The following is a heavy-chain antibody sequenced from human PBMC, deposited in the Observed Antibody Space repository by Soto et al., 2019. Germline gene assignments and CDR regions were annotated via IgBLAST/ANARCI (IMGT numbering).Heavy chain of an antibody. J-gene: IGHJ6*01. CDR2: IWYDGSEK. Sequence: QEQLVESGGGVVQPGTSLRLSCAASGFPFSSYGMHWVRQAPGKGLEWVTVIWYDGSEKRYADSVTGRFTISRDNSKNTVLLQISSLRVEDTAVDYCAVLCGSGKEGVRGVDVWGQGTTVIVSS. V-gene: IGHV3-33*01. CDR1: GFPFSSYG. D-gene: IGHD3-10*01. CDR3: AVLCGSGKEGVRGVDV.